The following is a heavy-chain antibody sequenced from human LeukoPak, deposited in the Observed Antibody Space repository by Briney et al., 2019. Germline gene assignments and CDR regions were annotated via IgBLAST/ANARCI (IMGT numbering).Heavy chain of an antibody. Sequence: PGGSLRLSCAVSGITLSNYGMSWARQAPGKGLEWVAGISDSGGRTKYADSVKGRFTISRDNPKNTLYLQMNSLRPEDTAVYFCAKRGVVIRVILVGFHKEAYYFDSWGQGVLVTVSS. V-gene: IGHV3-23*01. CDR3: AKRGVVIRVILVGFHKEAYYFDS. D-gene: IGHD3-22*01. J-gene: IGHJ4*02. CDR1: GITLSNYG. CDR2: ISDSGGRT.